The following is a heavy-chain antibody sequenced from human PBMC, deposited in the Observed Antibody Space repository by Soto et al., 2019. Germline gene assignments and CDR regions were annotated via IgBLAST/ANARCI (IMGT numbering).Heavy chain of an antibody. CDR2: IGAAGDT. CDR3: ARVSHCSGGSCYSGYYYYYMDV. Sequence: GGSVRLSCAASGVSFSSYDMHWVRQATGKGLEWVSGIGAAGDTYYPGSVKGRFTISRENAKNSLYLQMNSLRAGDTAVYYCARVSHCSGGSCYSGYYYYYMDVWGKGTTVTVSS. D-gene: IGHD2-15*01. CDR1: GVSFSSYD. J-gene: IGHJ6*03. V-gene: IGHV3-13*01.